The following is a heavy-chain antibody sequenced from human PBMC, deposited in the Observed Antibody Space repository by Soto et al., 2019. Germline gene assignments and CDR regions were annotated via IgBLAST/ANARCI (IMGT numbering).Heavy chain of an antibody. CDR2: IYHSGST. Sequence: SETLSLTCAVSGGSISSGGYSWSWIRQPPGKGLEWIGYIYHSGSTYYNPSLKSRVTISVDRSKNQFSLKLTSVTAADTAVYYCARVPSPWGHGTLVTVSS. V-gene: IGHV4-30-2*01. J-gene: IGHJ5*02. CDR1: GGSISSGGYS. CDR3: ARVPSP.